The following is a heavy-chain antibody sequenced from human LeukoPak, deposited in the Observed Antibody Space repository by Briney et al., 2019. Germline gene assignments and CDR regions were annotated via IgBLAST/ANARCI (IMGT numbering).Heavy chain of an antibody. CDR3: ARGVALGVDY. Sequence: GASLRLSCAASGFTFSSYSMNWVRQAPGKGREWVSSISSSSSYIYYADSVKGRFTISRDNAKNSLYLQMNSLRAEDTAVYYCARGVALGVDYWGQGTLVTVSS. V-gene: IGHV3-21*01. CDR2: ISSSSSYI. J-gene: IGHJ4*02. CDR1: GFTFSSYS.